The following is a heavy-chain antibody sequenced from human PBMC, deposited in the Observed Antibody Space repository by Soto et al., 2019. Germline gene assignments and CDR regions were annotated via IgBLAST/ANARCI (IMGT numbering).Heavy chain of an antibody. CDR2: INAGNGNT. J-gene: IGHJ5*02. D-gene: IGHD4-17*01. CDR1: GYTFTSYA. Sequence: SSVKVSCKASGYTFTSYAMHWVRQAPGQRLEWMGWINAGNGNTKYSQKFQGRVTITRDTSASTAYMELRSLISEDTAVYYCARDYSTVPPNWLDPWGQGILVTVFS. CDR3: ARDYSTVPPNWLDP. V-gene: IGHV1-3*01.